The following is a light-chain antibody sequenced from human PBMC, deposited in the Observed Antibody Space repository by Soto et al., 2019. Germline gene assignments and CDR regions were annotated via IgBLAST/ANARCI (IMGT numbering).Light chain of an antibody. CDR3: QQYNNWPQT. Sequence: EIVMTQAPATLSVAPGEGATLSCRASQTVNNNVAWYQLKDGQVPRLLIYGASTRATDIPARFSGSGSGTEFTLTISSLQSEDFAEYHCQQYNNWPQTFGQGTKVDI. V-gene: IGKV3-15*01. CDR1: QTVNNN. CDR2: GAS. J-gene: IGKJ1*01.